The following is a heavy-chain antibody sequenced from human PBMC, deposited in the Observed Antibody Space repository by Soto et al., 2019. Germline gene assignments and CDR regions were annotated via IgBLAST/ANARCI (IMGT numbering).Heavy chain of an antibody. CDR3: ASGPYPY. CDR1: GFSFSSYS. V-gene: IGHV3-21*01. CDR2: ISSTSDYE. J-gene: IGHJ4*02. D-gene: IGHD2-2*01. Sequence: VQLVESGGGLVEPGESLRLSCAASGFSFSSYSMNWVRQAPGKGLEWVSSISSTSDYEYYADSVKGRFTILRDNAKNSLYLQMNSLGVEDTAVYYCASGPYPYWGQGTLVIVSS.